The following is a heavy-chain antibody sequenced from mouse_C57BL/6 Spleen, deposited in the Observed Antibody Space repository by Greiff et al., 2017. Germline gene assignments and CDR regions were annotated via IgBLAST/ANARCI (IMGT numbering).Heavy chain of an antibody. CDR3: ASERHIGGEAWFAY. D-gene: IGHD2-14*01. J-gene: IGHJ3*01. V-gene: IGHV5-4*03. CDR1: GFTFSSYA. CDR2: ISDGGSYT. Sequence: EVKLVESGGGLVKPGGSLKLSCAASGFTFSSYAMSWVRQTPEKRLEWVATISDGGSYTYYPDNVTGRFTISRDNAKNNLYLQMSHLKSEDTAMYYGASERHIGGEAWFAYWGQGTLVTVSA.